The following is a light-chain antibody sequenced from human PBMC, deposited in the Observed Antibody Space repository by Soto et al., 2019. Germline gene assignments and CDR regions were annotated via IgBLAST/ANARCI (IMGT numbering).Light chain of an antibody. Sequence: LSRPGSASWSPGHSITISCTGTSSDVGGYNYVSWYQQHPGKAPKLMIYEVSNRPSGVSNRFSGSKSGNTASLTISGLQAEDEADYYCSSYTSSSTLNYVFGTGTKVTVL. J-gene: IGLJ1*01. V-gene: IGLV2-14*01. CDR2: EVS. CDR3: SSYTSSSTLNYV. CDR1: SSDVGGYNY.